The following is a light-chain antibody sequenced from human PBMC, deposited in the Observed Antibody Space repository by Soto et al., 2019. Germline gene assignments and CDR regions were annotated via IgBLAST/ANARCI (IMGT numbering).Light chain of an antibody. J-gene: IGKJ1*01. CDR3: HQYNSCSPWT. CDR1: QSIRCW. CDR2: DAS. V-gene: IGKV1-5*01. Sequence: DIQMTQSPSTLSASVGDRVTITCRASQSIRCWLAWYQQKPGKAPNLLIYDASRLKSGVPSRFSGRGSGTEFTLTITSLQPDDFATYYCHQYNSCSPWTFGQGTKVEVK.